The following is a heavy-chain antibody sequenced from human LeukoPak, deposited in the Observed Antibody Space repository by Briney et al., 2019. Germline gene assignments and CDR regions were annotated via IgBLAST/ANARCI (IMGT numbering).Heavy chain of an antibody. V-gene: IGHV4-34*01. D-gene: IGHD2-8*01. J-gene: IGHJ5*02. Sequence: SETLSLTCSVYGGSFSGFYWDWIRQPPGKGLEWIGEINHSGSTHYSPSLKSRLSISVDPSKNQFSLKLSSVTAADTAVYYCARGGGYCTNNVCPPWFDPWGQGALVTVSS. CDR2: INHSGST. CDR1: GGSFSGFY. CDR3: ARGGGYCTNNVCPPWFDP.